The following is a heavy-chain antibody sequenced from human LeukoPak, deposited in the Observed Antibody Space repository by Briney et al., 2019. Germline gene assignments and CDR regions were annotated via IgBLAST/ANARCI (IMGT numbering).Heavy chain of an antibody. CDR3: ARDYGAWGEARFDP. D-gene: IGHD3-16*01. V-gene: IGHV1-2*02. CDR2: INPHSGGI. Sequence: ASVKVSCKASGYTFIDYYMHWVRQAPGQGLEWMGWINPHSGGIKYAQKFQGRVTMTRDTSISLAYMELSSLTSDDTAVYYCARDYGAWGEARFDPWGQGTLVTVSS. CDR1: GYTFIDYY. J-gene: IGHJ5*02.